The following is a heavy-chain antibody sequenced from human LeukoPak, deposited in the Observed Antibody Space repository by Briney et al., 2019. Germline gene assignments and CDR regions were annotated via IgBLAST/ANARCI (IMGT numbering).Heavy chain of an antibody. CDR3: ARAVAGTFYSFDP. J-gene: IGHJ5*02. CDR1: GGSISSYY. D-gene: IGHD6-19*01. V-gene: IGHV4-59*01. CDR2: IYYSGST. Sequence: PSETLSLTCTVSGGSISSYYWSWIRQPSGKGLEWIGYIYYSGSTNYNPSLKSRVTISVDTSKNQFSLKLSSVTAADTAVYYCARAVAGTFYSFDPWGQGTLVTVSS.